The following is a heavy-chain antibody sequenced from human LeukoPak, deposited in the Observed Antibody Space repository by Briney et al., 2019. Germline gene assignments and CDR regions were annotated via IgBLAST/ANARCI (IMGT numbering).Heavy chain of an antibody. CDR1: GFTVDSTF. V-gene: IGHV3-23*01. Sequence: PGGSLRLSCVASGFTVDSTFMSWVRQAPGKGLEWVSAISGSGGSTYYADSVKGRFTISRDNSKNTLYLQMNSLRAEDTAVYYCAKSLVATNYWGQGTLVTVSS. CDR3: AKSLVATNY. D-gene: IGHD2-15*01. J-gene: IGHJ4*02. CDR2: ISGSGGST.